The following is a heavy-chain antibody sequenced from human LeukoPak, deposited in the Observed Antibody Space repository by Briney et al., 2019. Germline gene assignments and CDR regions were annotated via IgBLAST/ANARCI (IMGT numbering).Heavy chain of an antibody. CDR1: GYSISSGYY. D-gene: IGHD2-2*01. V-gene: IGHV4-38-2*02. J-gene: IGHJ6*03. Sequence: KSSETLSLTCTVSGYSISSGYYWGWIRQPPGKGLEWIGSIYHSGSTYYNPSLKSRVTISVDTSKNQFSLKLSSVTAADTAVYYCARVGVGDCSSTSCPDYYYMDVWGKGTTVTVSS. CDR3: ARVGVGDCSSTSCPDYYYMDV. CDR2: IYHSGST.